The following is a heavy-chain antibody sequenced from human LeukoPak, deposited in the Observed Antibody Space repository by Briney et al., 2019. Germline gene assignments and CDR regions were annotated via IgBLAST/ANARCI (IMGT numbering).Heavy chain of an antibody. V-gene: IGHV4-34*01. D-gene: IGHD3-9*01. J-gene: IGHJ4*02. Sequence: PSETLSLTCAVYGGSFSGYYWSWIRQPPGKGLEWIGEINHSGSTNYNPSLKSRVTISVDTSKNQFSLKLNSVTAADTAVYYCARVRYFDWLFVGTCRYYFDYWGQGTLVTVSS. CDR3: ARVRYFDWLFVGTCRYYFDY. CDR1: GGSFSGYY. CDR2: INHSGST.